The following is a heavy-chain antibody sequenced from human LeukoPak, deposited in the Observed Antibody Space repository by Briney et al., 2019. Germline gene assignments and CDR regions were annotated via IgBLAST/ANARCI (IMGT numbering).Heavy chain of an antibody. CDR1: GFTFSSYW. CDR2: INSDGSST. D-gene: IGHD3-22*01. Sequence: GGSLRLSCAASGFTFSSYWMHWVRQAPGKGLVWVSRINSDGSSTNYADSVKGRFTISRDNAKNTLYLQMNSLRVEDTAVYYCASSSGGFNWFDPWGQGTLVTVSS. J-gene: IGHJ5*02. CDR3: ASSSGGFNWFDP. V-gene: IGHV3-74*01.